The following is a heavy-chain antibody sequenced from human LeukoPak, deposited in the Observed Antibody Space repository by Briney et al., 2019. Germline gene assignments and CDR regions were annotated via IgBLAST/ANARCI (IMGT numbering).Heavy chain of an antibody. CDR2: IIPIFGTA. Sequence: SVKVSCKASGGTFSSYAISWVRQAPGQGLEWMGGIIPIFGTANYAQKFQGRVTITADESTSTAYMELSSLRSGDTAVYYCARFHLDQGVFDYWGQGTLVTVSS. CDR3: ARFHLDQGVFDY. CDR1: GGTFSSYA. V-gene: IGHV1-69*13. J-gene: IGHJ4*02. D-gene: IGHD3-16*01.